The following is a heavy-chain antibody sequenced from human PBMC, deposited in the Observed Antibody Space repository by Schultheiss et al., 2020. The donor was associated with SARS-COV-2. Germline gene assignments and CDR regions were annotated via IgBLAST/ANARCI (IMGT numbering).Heavy chain of an antibody. CDR1: GFTFSSYA. CDR2: IKQDGSEK. J-gene: IGHJ4*02. CDR3: ARDRAPIAAAGTLGY. Sequence: GESLKISCAASGFTFSSYAMSWVRQAPGKGLEWVANIKQDGSEKYYVDSVKGRFTISRDNSKNTLYLQMNSLRAEDTAVYYCARDRAPIAAAGTLGYWGQGTLVTVSS. D-gene: IGHD6-13*01. V-gene: IGHV3-7*01.